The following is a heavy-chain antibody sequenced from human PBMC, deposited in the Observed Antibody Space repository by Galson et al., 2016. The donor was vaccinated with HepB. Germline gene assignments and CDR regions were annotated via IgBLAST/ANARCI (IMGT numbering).Heavy chain of an antibody. CDR2: IYSDGSTK. Sequence: SLRLSCAASGFTFSSYDMHWVRQAPGKGLEWVATIYSDGSTKYYADSVKGRFTISRDNSKNTLDLQMSSLKVEDTAVYYCARMYCSSSSCYFDSWGQGALVTVSS. J-gene: IGHJ4*02. D-gene: IGHD2-2*01. CDR3: ARMYCSSSSCYFDS. CDR1: GFTFSSYD. V-gene: IGHV3-33*08.